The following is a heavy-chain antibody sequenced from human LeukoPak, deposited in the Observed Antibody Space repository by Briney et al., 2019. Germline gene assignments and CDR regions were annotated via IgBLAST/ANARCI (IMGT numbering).Heavy chain of an antibody. D-gene: IGHD3-3*01. Sequence: GESLKISCKGSGYSFTSYWIGWVRQMPGKGLEWMGIIYPGDSDTRYSPSFQGQVTISADKSISTAYLQWSSLKASDTAMYYCARGKFFEVGTNDAFDIWGQGTMVTVSS. CDR3: ARGKFFEVGTNDAFDI. CDR2: IYPGDSDT. V-gene: IGHV5-51*01. CDR1: GYSFTSYW. J-gene: IGHJ3*02.